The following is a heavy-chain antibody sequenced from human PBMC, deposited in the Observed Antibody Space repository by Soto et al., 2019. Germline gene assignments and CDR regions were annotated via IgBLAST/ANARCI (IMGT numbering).Heavy chain of an antibody. V-gene: IGHV1-18*04. D-gene: IGHD1-26*01. CDR2: ISAYNGNT. Sequence: QVQLVQSGAEVKKPGDSVKVSCKASGYTFTSYGISWVRQAPGQGLEWMGWISAYNGNTNYAQKLQGRVTMTTDTSTSTAYMELRSLRSDDTDVYYCPRGARGLSSELSPYFDYWGQVTLVTVSS. CDR3: PRGARGLSSELSPYFDY. J-gene: IGHJ4*02. CDR1: GYTFTSYG.